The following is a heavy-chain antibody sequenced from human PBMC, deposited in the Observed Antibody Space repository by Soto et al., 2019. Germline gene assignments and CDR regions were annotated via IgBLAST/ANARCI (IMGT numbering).Heavy chain of an antibody. J-gene: IGHJ2*01. V-gene: IGHV1-69*12. CDR2: IIPIFGTV. CDR3: ARGNHRWLQLWYFDL. Sequence: QVQLVQSGAEVKKPGSSVKVSCKASGGTFSNYPISWVRQAPGQGLEWMGGIIPIFGTVNYAQKFQGRVPITAAESTSTAYMELSSLRSEDTAVYYCARGNHRWLQLWYFDLWGRGTLVTVSS. CDR1: GGTFSNYP. D-gene: IGHD5-12*01.